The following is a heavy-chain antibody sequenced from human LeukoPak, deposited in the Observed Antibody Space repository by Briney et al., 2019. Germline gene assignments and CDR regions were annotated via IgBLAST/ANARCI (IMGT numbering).Heavy chain of an antibody. CDR2: IQYSGSKK. V-gene: IGHV3-30*02. J-gene: IGHJ4*02. D-gene: IGHD2-15*01. CDR3: AKGGRHGHSSYERGYFDF. Sequence: QPGGSLRLSCAASGFTVSSNYMHWVRQAPGKGLEWVAFIQYSGSKKYYVDSVEGRFTISRDNSKNTLYVQMNSLRTEDTAVYYCAKGGRHGHSSYERGYFDFWGQGTLVTVSS. CDR1: GFTVSSNY.